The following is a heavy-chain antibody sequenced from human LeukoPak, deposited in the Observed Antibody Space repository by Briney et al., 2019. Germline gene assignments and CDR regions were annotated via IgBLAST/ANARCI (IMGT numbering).Heavy chain of an antibody. CDR1: GFTFSSYW. J-gene: IGHJ4*02. CDR3: ARALWGPYGYGGNEDAL. D-gene: IGHD4-23*01. Sequence: PGGSLRLSCAASGFTFSSYWMRWVRQAPGKGLVWVSHINSDGSSTSYADSVKGGFTISRDNAKNTLYLHMKSLRAEDTAVYYYARALWGPYGYGGNEDALGGEGTRVSVSS. CDR2: INSDGSST. V-gene: IGHV3-74*01.